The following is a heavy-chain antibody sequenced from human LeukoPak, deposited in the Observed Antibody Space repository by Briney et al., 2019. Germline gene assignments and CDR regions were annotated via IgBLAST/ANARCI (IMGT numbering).Heavy chain of an antibody. D-gene: IGHD1-1*01. Sequence: PSETLSLTWSLSGGTESSYYGCWSRQTPGKALEWIGYVSYSGTSNYNPSLRNRVTISVDASENHFSLTLSSVTAAATAVYYCTRQKVCWVGFHDINVPFDIWGQGILVTVSS. J-gene: IGHJ3*02. V-gene: IGHV4-59*08. CDR2: VSYSGTS. CDR3: TRQKVCWVGFHDINVPFDI. CDR1: GGTESSYY.